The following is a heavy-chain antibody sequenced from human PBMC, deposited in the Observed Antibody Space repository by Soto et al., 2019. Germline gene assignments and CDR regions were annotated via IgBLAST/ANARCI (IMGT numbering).Heavy chain of an antibody. CDR1: GFTFSSYW. CDR2: IKQDGSEK. V-gene: IGHV3-7*03. CDR3: ARESLSGPDAFDI. J-gene: IGHJ3*02. Sequence: PGGSLRLSCAASGFTFSSYWMSWVRQAPGKGLEWVANIKQDGSEKYYVDSVKGRFTISRDNAKNSLYLQMNSLRAEDTAVYYCARESLSGPDAFDIWGQGTMVTVSS. D-gene: IGHD3-3*01.